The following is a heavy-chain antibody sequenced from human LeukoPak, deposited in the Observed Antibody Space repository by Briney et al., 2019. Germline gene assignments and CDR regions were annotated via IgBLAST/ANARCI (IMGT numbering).Heavy chain of an antibody. D-gene: IGHD5-24*01. Sequence: GESLKISCKGSGYSFTSYWIGWVRQMPGKGLEWMGIIYPGDSDTRYSPSFQGQVTISVDKSISTAYLQWSSLKASDTAMYYCASWVEMATLTGALWAFDMWGQGTMVTVSS. CDR2: IYPGDSDT. CDR3: ASWVEMATLTGALWAFDM. V-gene: IGHV5-51*01. CDR1: GYSFTSYW. J-gene: IGHJ3*02.